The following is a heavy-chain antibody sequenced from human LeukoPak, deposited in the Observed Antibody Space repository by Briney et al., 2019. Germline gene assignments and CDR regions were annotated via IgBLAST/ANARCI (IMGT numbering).Heavy chain of an antibody. CDR3: ARLSADSSSSRGFDY. J-gene: IGHJ4*02. Sequence: PSETLSLTCTVSGGSISSSSYYWGWIRQPPGKGLEWIGRIYTSGSTNYNPSLKSRVAMSVDTSKNQFSLKLSSVTAADTAVYYCARLSADSSSSRGFDYWGQGTLVTVSS. CDR2: IYTSGST. D-gene: IGHD2-2*01. CDR1: GGSISSSSYY. V-gene: IGHV4-61*05.